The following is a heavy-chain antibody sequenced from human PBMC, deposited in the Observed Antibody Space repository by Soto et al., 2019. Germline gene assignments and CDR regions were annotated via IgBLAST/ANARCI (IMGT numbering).Heavy chain of an antibody. V-gene: IGHV1-18*01. CDR3: ARGGPTSADHYYGMDV. Sequence: GASVKVSCKASAYTFTRYGVNWVRQAPGQGLEWMGWINSSNGNAEYAQNLQGRVTMTIDTSTSTAYMELRSLRSDDTAVYYCARGGPTSADHYYGMDVWGQGTTVTVSS. CDR1: AYTFTRYG. J-gene: IGHJ6*02. CDR2: INSSNGNA. D-gene: IGHD3-10*01.